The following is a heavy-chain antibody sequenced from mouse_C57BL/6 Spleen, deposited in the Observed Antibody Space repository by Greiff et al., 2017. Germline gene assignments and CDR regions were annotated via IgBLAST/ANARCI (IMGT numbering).Heavy chain of an antibody. CDR1: GFTFSSYA. V-gene: IGHV5-4*01. CDR2: ISDGGSYT. D-gene: IGHD1-1*02. J-gene: IGHJ2*01. Sequence: EVKLMESGGGLVKPGGSLKLSCAASGFTFSSYAMSWVRQTPEKRLEWVATISDGGSYTYYPDNVKGRFTISRDNAKNNLYLQMSHLKSEDTAMYYCARDRGSPYYFDYWGQGTTRTVSS. CDR3: ARDRGSPYYFDY.